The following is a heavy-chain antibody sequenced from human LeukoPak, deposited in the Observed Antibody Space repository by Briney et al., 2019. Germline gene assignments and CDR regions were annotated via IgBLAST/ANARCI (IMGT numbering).Heavy chain of an antibody. CDR1: GFTFDDYT. V-gene: IGHV3-43*01. D-gene: IGHD3-10*01. CDR3: AKSMVSGSSHWYFDL. CDR2: ISWDGGST. J-gene: IGHJ2*01. Sequence: GGSLRLSCAASGFTFDDYTMHWVRHAPGKGLEWVSLISWDGGSTYYADSVKGRFTISRDNSKNSPYLQMNSLRTEDTALYYCAKSMVSGSSHWYFDLWGRGTLVTVSS.